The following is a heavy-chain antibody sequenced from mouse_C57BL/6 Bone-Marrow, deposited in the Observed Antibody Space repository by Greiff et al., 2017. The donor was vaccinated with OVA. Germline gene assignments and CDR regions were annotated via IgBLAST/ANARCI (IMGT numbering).Heavy chain of an antibody. CDR1: GYTFTSYW. CDR3: ANFDY. Sequence: LKQPGAELVKPGASVKLSCKASGYTFTSYWMQWVKQRPGQGLEWIGEIDPSDSYTNYNQKFKGKATLTVDTSSSTAYMQLSSLTSEDSAVYYCANFDYWGQGTTLTVSS. CDR2: IDPSDSYT. J-gene: IGHJ2*01. V-gene: IGHV1-50*01.